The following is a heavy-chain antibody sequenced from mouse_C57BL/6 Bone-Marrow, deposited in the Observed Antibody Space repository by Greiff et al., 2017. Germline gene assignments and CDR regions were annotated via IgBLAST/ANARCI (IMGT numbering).Heavy chain of an antibody. CDR2: IDPSDSYT. CDR3: ASPIVIYFDY. CDR1: GYTFTSYW. V-gene: IGHV1-59*01. Sequence: QVQLQQPGAELVRPGTSVKLSCKASGYTFTSYWMHWVKQRPGQGLEWIGVIDPSDSYTNYNQKFKGKATLTVDTSSSTAYMQLSSLTSEDSAVYYCASPIVIYFDYWGQGTTLTVSS. J-gene: IGHJ2*01.